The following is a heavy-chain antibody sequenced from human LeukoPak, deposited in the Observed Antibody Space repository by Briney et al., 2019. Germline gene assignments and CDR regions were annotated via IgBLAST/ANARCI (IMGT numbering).Heavy chain of an antibody. J-gene: IGHJ6*04. V-gene: IGHV1-69*01. D-gene: IGHD2-21*02. CDR2: IIPIFGTA. Sequence: GSSVKVSCKASGGAFSSYAISWVRQAPGQGLEWMGGIIPIFGTANYAQKFQGRVTITADESTSTAYMELSSLRSEDTAVYYCARAYCGGDCYSPYYYGMDVWGKGTTVTVSS. CDR3: ARAYCGGDCYSPYYYGMDV. CDR1: GGAFSSYA.